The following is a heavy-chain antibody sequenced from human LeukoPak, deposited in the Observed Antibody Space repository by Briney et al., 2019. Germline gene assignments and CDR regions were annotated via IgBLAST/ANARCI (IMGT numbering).Heavy chain of an antibody. V-gene: IGHV3-11*03. J-gene: IGHJ4*02. CDR2: ISGSSSYT. D-gene: IGHD3-10*01. Sequence: PGGSLRLSCAASGFTFSDYYMNWIRQAPGKGLEWVSYISGSSSYTNYADSVKGRFTISRDNAKNSLYLQMNSLRVHDTAVYYCARISGSGSYYGPFDYWGQGTLVTVSS. CDR3: ARISGSGSYYGPFDY. CDR1: GFTFSDYY.